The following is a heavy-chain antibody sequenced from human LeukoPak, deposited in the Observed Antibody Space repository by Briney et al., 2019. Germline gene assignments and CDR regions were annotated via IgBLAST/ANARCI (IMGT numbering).Heavy chain of an antibody. D-gene: IGHD5-18*01. CDR1: GFTFSSYA. J-gene: IGHJ4*02. V-gene: IGHV3-74*01. CDR3: ARGGNDTAMAHDY. Sequence: GGSLRLSCAASGFTFSSYAMSWVRQAPGKGLEWVSRINRDGSSTDYADSVKGRFTISRDDAKSTLFLQVNSLRAEDTAVYFCARGGNDTAMAHDYWGQGTLVTVSS. CDR2: INRDGSST.